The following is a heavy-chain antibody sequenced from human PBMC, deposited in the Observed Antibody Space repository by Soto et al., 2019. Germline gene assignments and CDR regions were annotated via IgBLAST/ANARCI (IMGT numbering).Heavy chain of an antibody. CDR1: GFTFSSYW. V-gene: IGHV3-74*01. Sequence: EVQLVESGGGLVQPGGSLRLSCAASGFTFSSYWMHWVRQAPGKGLVWVSRINSDGSSTSYADSVKGRFTISRDNAETTLYLHMNRLRAEDTAVYYCARERVMVKGDYYCYDGMDVWGQGTKVTVSS. CDR2: INSDGSST. J-gene: IGHJ6*02. CDR3: ARERVMVKGDYYCYDGMDV. D-gene: IGHD5-18*01.